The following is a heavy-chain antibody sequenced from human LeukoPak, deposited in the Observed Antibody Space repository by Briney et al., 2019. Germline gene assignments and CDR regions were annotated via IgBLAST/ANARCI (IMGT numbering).Heavy chain of an antibody. CDR2: MSNSGGTI. CDR3: ARVAGSVVPAATYFDY. V-gene: IGHV3-11*04. Sequence: GGSLRLSCAASGFTFSDYYMSWLRQAAGKGLEWVSHMSNSGGTIYYADSVMGRFTVSRDNAKNSLSLQMNSLRVEDTAVYYCARVAGSVVPAATYFDYWGQGTLVTVSS. D-gene: IGHD2-2*01. CDR1: GFTFSDYY. J-gene: IGHJ4*02.